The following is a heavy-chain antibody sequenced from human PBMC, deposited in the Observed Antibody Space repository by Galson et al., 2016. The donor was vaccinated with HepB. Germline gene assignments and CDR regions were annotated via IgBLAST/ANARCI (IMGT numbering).Heavy chain of an antibody. J-gene: IGHJ4*02. V-gene: IGHV3-43*01. CDR1: GFTFDDYT. CDR3: VKEKERLLDY. CDR2: VTWNGTP. D-gene: IGHD2-21*02. Sequence: SLRLSCAASGFTFDDYTMHWVRQSPGKGLEWVSLVTWNGTPYYADSVKGRFTFSRDNNKNSLYLQMNSLRTEDTALYYCVKEKERLLDYWGQGALVIVSS.